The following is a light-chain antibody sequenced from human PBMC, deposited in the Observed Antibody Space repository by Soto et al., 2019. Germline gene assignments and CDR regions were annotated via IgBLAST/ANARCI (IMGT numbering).Light chain of an antibody. V-gene: IGKV3-15*01. Sequence: EIVMTQSPATLSVSPGERATLSFRASQSVSANLAWYQQKPGQAPRLLIYGASIRATGIPARFSGSWSGTDFTLTISSLQSEDFAFYYCQQYSNWITFGQVTRLEI. CDR2: GAS. CDR1: QSVSAN. CDR3: QQYSNWIT. J-gene: IGKJ5*01.